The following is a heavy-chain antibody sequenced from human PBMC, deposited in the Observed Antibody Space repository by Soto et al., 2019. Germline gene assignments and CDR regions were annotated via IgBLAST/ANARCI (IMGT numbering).Heavy chain of an antibody. Sequence: ASVKLTWKASVYTFTGNGISWVRQAPGQGLEWMGWISAYNGNTNYAQKLQGRVTMTTDTSTSTAYMELRSLRSDDTAVYYCARESARDYYDSSYFDYWG. D-gene: IGHD3-22*01. CDR1: VYTFTGNG. CDR2: ISAYNGNT. CDR3: ARESARDYYDSSYFDY. V-gene: IGHV1-18*01. J-gene: IGHJ4*01.